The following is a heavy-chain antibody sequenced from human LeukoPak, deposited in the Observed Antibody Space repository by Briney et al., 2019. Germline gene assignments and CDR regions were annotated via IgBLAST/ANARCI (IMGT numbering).Heavy chain of an antibody. Sequence: GGSLRLSCAASGFTVSSNYMSWVRQAPGKGLERVSVIYSGGSTYYADSVKGRFTISRDNSKNTLYLQMNSLRAEDTAVYYCARDRYSSSWYGYFDYWGQGTLVTVSS. V-gene: IGHV3-53*01. J-gene: IGHJ4*02. CDR3: ARDRYSSSWYGYFDY. D-gene: IGHD6-13*01. CDR2: IYSGGST. CDR1: GFTVSSNY.